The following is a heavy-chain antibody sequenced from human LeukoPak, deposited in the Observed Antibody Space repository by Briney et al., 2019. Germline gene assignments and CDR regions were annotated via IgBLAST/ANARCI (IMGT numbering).Heavy chain of an antibody. D-gene: IGHD2-15*01. J-gene: IGHJ4*02. Sequence: GESLKISCEGSGYSFTNFWIGWVRQVPGKGLEWMGYIYPGDSDTRYSPSFQGQVTISADKSISTAYLQWSSLKASDTAMYYCARPRRYCSGGSCSYDYYFDYWGQGTLVTVSS. V-gene: IGHV5-51*01. CDR2: IYPGDSDT. CDR1: GYSFTNFW. CDR3: ARPRRYCSGGSCSYDYYFDY.